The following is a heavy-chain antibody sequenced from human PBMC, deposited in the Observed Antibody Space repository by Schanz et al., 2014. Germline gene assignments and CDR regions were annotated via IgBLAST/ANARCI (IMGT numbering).Heavy chain of an antibody. CDR2: ITYSGGT. CDR1: NDYVTSYY. CDR3: ARVHSTSLERGSHYYMDV. V-gene: IGHV4-59*02. D-gene: IGHD2-2*01. Sequence: QLQLQESGPGLVKPSETLSLTCTVSNDYVTSYYWGWVRQPPGGGLEWIGYITYSGGTNHNASLKSRVTISVDTAKNQFALKVTSVTAADTAIYYCARVHSTSLERGSHYYMDVWGKGTTVTVSS. J-gene: IGHJ6*03.